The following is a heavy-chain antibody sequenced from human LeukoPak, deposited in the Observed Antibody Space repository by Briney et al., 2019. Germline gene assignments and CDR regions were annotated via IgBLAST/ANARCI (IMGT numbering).Heavy chain of an antibody. J-gene: IGHJ6*02. CDR1: GGSISSYY. D-gene: IGHD2-21*02. V-gene: IGHV4-59*08. Sequence: PSETLSLTCTVSGGSISSYYWSWIRQPPGKGLEWIGYIYYSGSTNYNPSLKGRVTISVDTSKNQFSLKLSSVTAADTAVYYCARWAPVTAILGTYYYYGMDVWGQGTTVTASS. CDR3: ARWAPVTAILGTYYYYGMDV. CDR2: IYYSGST.